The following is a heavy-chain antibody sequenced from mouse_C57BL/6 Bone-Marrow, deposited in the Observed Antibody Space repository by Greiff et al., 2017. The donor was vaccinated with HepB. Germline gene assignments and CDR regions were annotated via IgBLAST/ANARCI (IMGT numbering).Heavy chain of an antibody. CDR2: ISYDGSN. D-gene: IGHD2-4*01. CDR3: AISGLRRGY. CDR1: GYSITSGYY. J-gene: IGHJ2*01. Sequence: VQLQQSGPGLVKPSQSLSLTCSVTGYSITSGYYWHWIRQFPGNKLEWMGYISYDGSNNYNPSLKNRISITRDTSKNQFILKLNSVTTEDTATYYCAISGLRRGYWGQGTTLTVSS. V-gene: IGHV3-6*01.